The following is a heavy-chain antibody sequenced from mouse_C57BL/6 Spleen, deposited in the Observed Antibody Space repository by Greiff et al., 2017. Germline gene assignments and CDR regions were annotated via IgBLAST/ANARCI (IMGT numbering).Heavy chain of an antibody. CDR1: GYTFTSYW. CDR3: ARLIRYYFDY. Sequence: QVQLKESGAELVKPGASVKLSCKASGYTFTSYWMQWVKQRPGQGLEWIGEIDPSDSYTNYNQKFKGKATLTVDTSSSTAYMQLSSLTSEDSAVYYCARLIRYYFDYWGQGTTLTVSS. CDR2: IDPSDSYT. J-gene: IGHJ2*01. V-gene: IGHV1-50*01. D-gene: IGHD2-4*01.